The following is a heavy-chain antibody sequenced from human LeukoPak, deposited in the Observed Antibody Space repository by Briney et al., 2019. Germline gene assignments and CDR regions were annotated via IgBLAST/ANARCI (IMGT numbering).Heavy chain of an antibody. CDR3: ARDSSTKDYYDSSGYDPYFDY. V-gene: IGHV3-33*01. Sequence: GGSLRLSCAASGFTFSSYGMHWVRQAPGKGLEWVAVIWYDGSNKYYADSVKGRFTISRDNSKNTLYLQMNSLRAEDTAVYYCARDSSTKDYYDSSGYDPYFDYWGQGTLVTVSS. CDR1: GFTFSSYG. CDR2: IWYDGSNK. J-gene: IGHJ4*02. D-gene: IGHD3-22*01.